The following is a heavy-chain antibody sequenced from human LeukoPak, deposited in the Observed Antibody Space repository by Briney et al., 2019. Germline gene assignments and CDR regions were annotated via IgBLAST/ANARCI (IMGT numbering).Heavy chain of an antibody. D-gene: IGHD6-13*01. CDR1: GGSISSSSYY. CDR3: ARHHAQYIAAEY. Sequence: PSETLSLTCTVSGGSISSSSYYWGWIRQPPGKGLEWIGSIYYSGSTYYNPSLKSRVTISVDTSKYQFSLKLSSVTAADTAVYYCARHHAQYIAAEYWGQGTLVTVSS. J-gene: IGHJ4*02. V-gene: IGHV4-39*01. CDR2: IYYSGST.